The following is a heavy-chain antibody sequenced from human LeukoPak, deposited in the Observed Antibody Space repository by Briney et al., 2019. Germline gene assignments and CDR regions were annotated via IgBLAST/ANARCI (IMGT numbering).Heavy chain of an antibody. Sequence: PGGSLRLSCVASGFTFKDYWMTWVRQAPGKGLEWVANIKKDGSEKYYGDSVAGRFTISRDNAKNSLYLQMSSLRAEDTALYYCLQYGAGSTWGQGTLVTVSS. V-gene: IGHV3-7*01. CDR3: LQYGAGST. J-gene: IGHJ4*02. D-gene: IGHD3-10*01. CDR2: IKKDGSEK. CDR1: GFTFKDYW.